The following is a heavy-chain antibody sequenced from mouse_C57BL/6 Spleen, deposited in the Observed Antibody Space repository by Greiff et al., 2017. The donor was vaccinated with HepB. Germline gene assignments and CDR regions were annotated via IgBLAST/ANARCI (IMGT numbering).Heavy chain of an antibody. V-gene: IGHV1-80*01. J-gene: IGHJ4*01. CDR3: ARGEYYYAMDY. CDR1: GYAFSSYW. Sequence: VQLQQSGAELVKPGASVKISCKASGYAFSSYWMNWVKQRPGKGLEWIGQIYPGDGDTNYNGKFKGKATLTADKSSSTAYMQLSSLTSEDSAFYFCARGEYYYAMDYWGQGTSVTVSS. CDR2: IYPGDGDT.